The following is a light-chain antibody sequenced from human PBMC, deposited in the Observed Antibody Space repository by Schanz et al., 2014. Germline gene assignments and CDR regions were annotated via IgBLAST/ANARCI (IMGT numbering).Light chain of an antibody. CDR2: GAS. CDR3: QQYNNWPLT. Sequence: EIVLTQSPGTLSLSPGERATLSCRASQGVSSYLAWYQHRPGQAPRLLIYGASTRATGIPARFSGSGSGTEFTLTISSLQSEDFAVYYCQQYNNWPLTFGQGTKMEIK. V-gene: IGKV3-15*01. J-gene: IGKJ1*01. CDR1: QGVSSY.